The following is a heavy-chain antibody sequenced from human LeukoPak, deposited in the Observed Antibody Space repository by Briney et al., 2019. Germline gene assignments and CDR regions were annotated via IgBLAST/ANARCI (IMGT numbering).Heavy chain of an antibody. V-gene: IGHV1-18*01. CDR2: ISAYNGNT. D-gene: IGHD4-23*01. J-gene: IGHJ4*02. CDR1: GYTFTSYG. Sequence: GASVKVSCKASGYTFTSYGISWVRQAPGQGLEWMGWISAYNGNTNYAQKLQGRVTMTTDTSTSTAYMELRSLRSDDTAVYYCARAGRTGTVVTPTDYWGQGTLVTVSS. CDR3: ARAGRTGTVVTPTDY.